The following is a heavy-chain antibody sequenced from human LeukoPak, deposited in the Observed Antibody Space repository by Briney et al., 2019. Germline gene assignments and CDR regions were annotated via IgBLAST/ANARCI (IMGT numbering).Heavy chain of an antibody. V-gene: IGHV3-23*01. CDR3: AKNGNNSYYFDY. D-gene: IGHD4-23*01. CDR2: ISGSGGST. CDR1: GFTFSSYA. J-gene: IGHJ4*02. Sequence: GGSLRLSCAASGFTFSSYAMSWVRQAPGKGLEWVSAISGSGGSTYYADSVKGRFTISRDNPKNTLYLQMNNLRAEDTAVYYCAKNGNNSYYFDYWGQGILVTASS.